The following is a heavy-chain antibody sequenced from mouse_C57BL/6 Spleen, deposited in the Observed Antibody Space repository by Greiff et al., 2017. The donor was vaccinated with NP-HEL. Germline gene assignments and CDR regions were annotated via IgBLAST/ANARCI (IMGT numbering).Heavy chain of an antibody. Sequence: VHLVESGAELVKPGASVKLSCKASGYTFTEYTIHWVKQRSGQGLEWIGWFYPGSGSIKYNEKFKDKATLTADKSSSTVYMELSRWTSEDSAVYFCARHEVYGSSYQAWFAYWGQGTLVTVSA. CDR3: ARHEVYGSSYQAWFAY. V-gene: IGHV1-62-2*01. J-gene: IGHJ3*01. CDR2: FYPGSGSI. D-gene: IGHD1-1*01. CDR1: GYTFTEYT.